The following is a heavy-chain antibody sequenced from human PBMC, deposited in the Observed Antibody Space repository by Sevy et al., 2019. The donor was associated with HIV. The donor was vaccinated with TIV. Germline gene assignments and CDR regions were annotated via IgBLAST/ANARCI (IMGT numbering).Heavy chain of an antibody. D-gene: IGHD1-26*01. J-gene: IGHJ5*02. Sequence: GGSLRLSCAASGFTLRSYWMHWVRQVPGKGVVWVSRINSDGTSTTYADSVKGRFTISRDNAKNTLFLQMNSLIPEDTAVYYCARDRSESYHVAYNWFDPWGQGTLVTVSS. V-gene: IGHV3-74*01. CDR2: INSDGTST. CDR1: GFTLRSYW. CDR3: ARDRSESYHVAYNWFDP.